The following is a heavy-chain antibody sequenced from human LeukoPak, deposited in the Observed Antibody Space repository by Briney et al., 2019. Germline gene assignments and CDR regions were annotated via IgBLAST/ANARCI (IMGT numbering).Heavy chain of an antibody. CDR1: GGSISSYY. D-gene: IGHD2-2*01. Sequence: SETLSLTCTVSGGSISSYYWSWIRQPPGKGLEWIGYIYDSGNTNNNPSLKSRVTISVDTSKNQFSLKLSSVTAADTAVYYCARHEGRKYQLLDAFDIWGQGTMVTVSS. V-gene: IGHV4-59*08. CDR2: IYDSGNT. CDR3: ARHEGRKYQLLDAFDI. J-gene: IGHJ3*02.